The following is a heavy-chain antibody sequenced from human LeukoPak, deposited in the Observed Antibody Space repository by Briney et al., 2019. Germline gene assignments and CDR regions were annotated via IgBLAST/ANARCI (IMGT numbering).Heavy chain of an antibody. CDR3: VKLSSGSGSKFGFDP. V-gene: IGHV3-23*01. J-gene: IGHJ5*02. CDR1: GFTFGSYA. D-gene: IGHD6-19*01. CDR2: ITNGGVTT. Sequence: GGSLRLSCAASGFTFGSYAMSWVRQTPGKSLEWVSIITNGGVTTYYADSVRGRFTISRDNSKNMLYLQMNSLRAEDAAVHYCVKLSSGSGSKFGFDPWGQGTLVTVSS.